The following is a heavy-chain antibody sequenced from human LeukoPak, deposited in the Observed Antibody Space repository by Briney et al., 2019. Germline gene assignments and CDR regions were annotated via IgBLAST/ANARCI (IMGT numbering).Heavy chain of an antibody. Sequence: GSLRLSCAASGFTFSSYAMSWVRQAPGKGLEWVSAISGSGGSTYYADSVKGRFTISRDNSKNTLYLQMNSLRAEDTAVYYCAKLVDSSGYPDYWGQGTLVTVSS. V-gene: IGHV3-23*01. D-gene: IGHD3-22*01. J-gene: IGHJ4*02. CDR2: ISGSGGST. CDR1: GFTFSSYA. CDR3: AKLVDSSGYPDY.